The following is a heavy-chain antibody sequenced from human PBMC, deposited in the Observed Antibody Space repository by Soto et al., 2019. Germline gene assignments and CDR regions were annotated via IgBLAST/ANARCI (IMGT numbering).Heavy chain of an antibody. CDR1: GCTFSNYA. J-gene: IGHJ4*02. CDR2: ITSAGST. CDR3: AKSDKVHSHSSGWANRFDS. Sequence: EVQLLESGGDLAQPGGSLRLICAASGCTFSNYAMTWVRQSPGKGLEWVSTITSAGSTFYGATVKGRFTISRYNSKRTLYLKMNSPGAGDTAVYYCAKSDKVHSHSSGWANRFDSWGQGALVTGSS. V-gene: IGHV3-23*01. D-gene: IGHD6-19*01.